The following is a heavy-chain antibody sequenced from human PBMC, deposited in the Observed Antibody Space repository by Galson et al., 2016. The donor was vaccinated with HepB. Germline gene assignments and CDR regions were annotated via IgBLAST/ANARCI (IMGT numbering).Heavy chain of an antibody. CDR1: GGSISNYY. J-gene: IGHJ4*02. D-gene: IGHD2-15*01. CDR3: AREATAYCNGGPCPYYFDS. V-gene: IGHV4-4*07. CDR2: VYASGDT. Sequence: SETLSLTCTVSGGSISNYYWSWVRQPAGEGLEWVGRVYASGDTNYNPSLTSRVTLSIDTSKNQFSLRLNSVTAADTAVYYCAREATAYCNGGPCPYYFDSWGRGTLVTVSS.